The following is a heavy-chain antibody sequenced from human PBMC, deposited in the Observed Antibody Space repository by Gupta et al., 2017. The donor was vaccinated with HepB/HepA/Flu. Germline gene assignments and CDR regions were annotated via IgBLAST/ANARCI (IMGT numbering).Heavy chain of an antibody. Sequence: EVQLVESGGGLIQPGGSLRLSCAASGFTVSSNYMSWVRQAPGKGLEWVSVIYSGGRTYYADAVKGRFTISRDNSKNTLYRQMTRLRAEETAVYYFSVLGSGRNVGAFDIGGQGTMVTVFS. CDR2: IYSGGRT. CDR3: SVLGSGRNVGAFDI. V-gene: IGHV3-53*01. CDR1: GFTVSSNY. D-gene: IGHD1-26*01. J-gene: IGHJ3*02.